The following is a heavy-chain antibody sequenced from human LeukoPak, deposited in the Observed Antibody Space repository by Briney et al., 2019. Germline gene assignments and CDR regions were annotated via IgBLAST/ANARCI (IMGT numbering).Heavy chain of an antibody. CDR3: ASWQMTTVATLAFDI. CDR1: GGTFSSYA. V-gene: IGHV1-69*06. D-gene: IGHD4-17*01. Sequence: SVKVSCKASGGTFSSYAISWVRQAPGQGLEWMGGIIPIFGTANYAQKFQGRVTITADKSTSTAYMELSSLRSEDTAVYCCASWQMTTVATLAFDIWGQGTMVTVSS. J-gene: IGHJ3*02. CDR2: IIPIFGTA.